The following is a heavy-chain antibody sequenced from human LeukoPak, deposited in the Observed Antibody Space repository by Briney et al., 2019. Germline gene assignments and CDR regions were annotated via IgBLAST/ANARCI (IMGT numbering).Heavy chain of an antibody. CDR3: ARDWGFLVRATYDDAFDI. J-gene: IGHJ3*02. Sequence: QPGGSLRLSCAASGFTFSSYEMNWVRQAPGKGLEWVSYISSSGSTIYYADSVKGRFTISRDNAKNSLYLQMNSLRAEDTAVYYCARDWGFLVRATYDDAFDIWGQGTMVTVSS. D-gene: IGHD1-26*01. CDR1: GFTFSSYE. V-gene: IGHV3-48*03. CDR2: ISSSGSTI.